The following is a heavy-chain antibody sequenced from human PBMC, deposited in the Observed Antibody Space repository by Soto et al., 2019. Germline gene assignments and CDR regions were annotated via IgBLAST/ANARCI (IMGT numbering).Heavy chain of an antibody. CDR3: ARDMSNILTGYYPYYHYYGMDV. J-gene: IGHJ6*02. CDR2: IWYDGSNK. V-gene: IGHV3-33*01. Sequence: PRLSCAASGFTFSSYGMHWVLQAPGKGLEWVAVIWYDGSNKYYADSVKGRFTISRDNSKNTLYLQMNSLRAEDTAVYYCARDMSNILTGYYPYYHYYGMDVWGQGTTVTVSS. CDR1: GFTFSSYG. D-gene: IGHD3-9*01.